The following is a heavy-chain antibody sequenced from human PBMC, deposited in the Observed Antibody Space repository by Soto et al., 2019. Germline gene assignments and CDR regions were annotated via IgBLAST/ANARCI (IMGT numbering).Heavy chain of an antibody. V-gene: IGHV4-31*02. J-gene: IGHJ3*02. CDR1: GGSISSGGYY. CDR3: ARDSVLTEVIYYYDSSGYYYVRAFDI. D-gene: IGHD3-22*01. CDR2: IYYSGST. Sequence: KTSETLSLTCTVSGGSISSGGYYWSWIRQHPGKGLEWIGYIYYSGSTYYNPSLKSRVTISVDTSKNQFSLKLSSVTAADTAVYYCARDSVLTEVIYYYDSSGYYYVRAFDIWGQGTMVTVSS.